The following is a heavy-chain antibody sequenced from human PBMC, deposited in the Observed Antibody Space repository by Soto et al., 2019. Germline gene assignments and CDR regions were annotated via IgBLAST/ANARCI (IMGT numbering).Heavy chain of an antibody. J-gene: IGHJ6*02. CDR2: ISGSGDST. CDR1: GFTFSIYA. D-gene: IGHD1-26*01. Sequence: EVQLLESGGDLVQPGGFLRVSCAASGFTFSIYAMTWVRQAPGKGLEWVSFISGSGDSTYYADSVKGRFTISRDNSKNTLYLQMNSLRAEDTAVYYCGKSGSGNYYSYYGMDVWGQGTTVTVSS. V-gene: IGHV3-23*01. CDR3: GKSGSGNYYSYYGMDV.